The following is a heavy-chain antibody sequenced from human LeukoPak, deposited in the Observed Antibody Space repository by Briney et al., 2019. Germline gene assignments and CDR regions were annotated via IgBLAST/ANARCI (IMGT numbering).Heavy chain of an antibody. CDR3: ARVRGVYSSLPRGFDY. CDR2: IWYDGSNK. D-gene: IGHD6-13*01. V-gene: IGHV3-33*01. CDR1: GFTFSSYG. J-gene: IGHJ4*02. Sequence: GGSLRLSCAASGFTFSSYGMHWVRQAPGKGLEWVAVIWYDGSNKYYADSVKGRFTISRDKSKNTLYLQMNSLRAEDTAVYYCARVRGVYSSLPRGFDYWGQGTLVTVSS.